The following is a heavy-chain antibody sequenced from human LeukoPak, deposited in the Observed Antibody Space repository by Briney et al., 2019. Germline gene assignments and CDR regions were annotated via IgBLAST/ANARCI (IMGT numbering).Heavy chain of an antibody. V-gene: IGHV4-59*08. J-gene: IGHJ5*02. CDR1: GGSISSYY. D-gene: IGHD2-21*02. CDR2: IYYSGST. CDR3: ARHPGGYCGGDCYEGWFDP. Sequence: SETLSLTCTVSGGSISSYYWSWIRQPPGKGLEWIGYIYYSGSTNYNPSLKSRVTISVDTSKNQFSLKLSSVTAADTAVYYCARHPGGYCGGDCYEGWFDPWGQGTLVTVSS.